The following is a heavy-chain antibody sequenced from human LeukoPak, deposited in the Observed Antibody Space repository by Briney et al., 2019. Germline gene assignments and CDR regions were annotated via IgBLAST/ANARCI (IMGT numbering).Heavy chain of an antibody. CDR2: IYYSGST. V-gene: IGHV4-39*07. CDR1: GGSISSSSYY. Sequence: SETLSLTCTVSGGSISSSSYYWGWIRQPPGKELEWIGSIYYSGSTYYNPSLKSRVTISVDTSKNQFSLKLSSVTAADTAVYYCARADSQIRNWFDPWGQGTLVTVSS. CDR3: ARADSQIRNWFDP. J-gene: IGHJ5*02. D-gene: IGHD3-22*01.